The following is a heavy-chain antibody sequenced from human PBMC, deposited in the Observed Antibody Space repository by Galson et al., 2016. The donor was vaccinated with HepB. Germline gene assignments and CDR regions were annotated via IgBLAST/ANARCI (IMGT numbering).Heavy chain of an antibody. D-gene: IGHD6-13*01. CDR1: EYDFSSYW. J-gene: IGHJ4*02. CDR2: IYPGDSET. CDR3: ARTRGGSRWRDVDH. V-gene: IGHV5-51*01. Sequence: QSGAEVKKPGDSLKISCTTSEYDFSSYWIGWVRQMPGKGLEWMGAIYPGDSETRYSPSFQGHITFSVDKSSSTAYLQWSSLKASDTAVYYCARTRGGSRWRDVDHWGQGTLATVSS.